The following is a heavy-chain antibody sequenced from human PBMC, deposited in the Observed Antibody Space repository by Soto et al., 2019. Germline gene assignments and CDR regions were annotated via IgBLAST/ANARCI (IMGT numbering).Heavy chain of an antibody. J-gene: IGHJ6*02. CDR3: AKALYDFWSGYYPTPHGGMDV. CDR2: ISYDGSNK. Sequence: GGSLRLSCAASGFTFSSYGMHWVRQAPGKGLEWVAVISYDGSNKYYADSVKGRFTISRDNSKNTLYLQMNSLRAEDTAVYYCAKALYDFWSGYYPTPHGGMDVWGQGTTVTAP. D-gene: IGHD3-3*01. CDR1: GFTFSSYG. V-gene: IGHV3-30*18.